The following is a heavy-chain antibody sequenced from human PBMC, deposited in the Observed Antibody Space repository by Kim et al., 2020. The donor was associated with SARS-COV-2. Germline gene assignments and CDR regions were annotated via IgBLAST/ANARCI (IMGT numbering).Heavy chain of an antibody. Sequence: ASVKVSCKASGYTFTSYAMHWVRQAPGQRLEWMGWINAGNGNTKYSQKFQGRVTITRDTSASTAYMELSSLRSEDTAVYYCARVGTGSGSYYYYYGMDVWGQGTTVTVSS. J-gene: IGHJ6*02. CDR1: GYTFTSYA. V-gene: IGHV1-3*01. D-gene: IGHD3-10*01. CDR3: ARVGTGSGSYYYYYGMDV. CDR2: INAGNGNT.